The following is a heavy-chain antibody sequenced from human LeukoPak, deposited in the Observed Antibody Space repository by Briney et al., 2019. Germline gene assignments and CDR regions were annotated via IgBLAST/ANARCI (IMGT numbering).Heavy chain of an antibody. J-gene: IGHJ5*02. Sequence: ASVKVSCKTCGYTHTSYGISCVRQAPGQALECMACLTAYNGNTKYAQKLQDRVTIPAHTSTSTAYMALRSQRCEHRAVYHWVRDYASYCRSTSCSINWFVPWGQGTLVAVSS. D-gene: IGHD2-2*01. CDR1: GYTHTSYG. CDR2: LTAYNGNT. V-gene: IGHV1-18*01. CDR3: VRDYASYCRSTSCSINWFVP.